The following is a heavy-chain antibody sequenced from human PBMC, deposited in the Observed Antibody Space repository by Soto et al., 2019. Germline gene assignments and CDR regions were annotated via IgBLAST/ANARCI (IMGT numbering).Heavy chain of an antibody. CDR1: GGSFNGYH. D-gene: IGHD6-13*01. V-gene: IGHV4-34*01. Sequence: PSETLSLTCAVYGGSFNGYHWSWIRQPPGKGLEWIGEINHSGSTNYNPSLKSRVTISVDMSKNQFSLKLTSVTAADTAVYYCARDRKQLVLAYYDYYGMDVWGQGPTVTVSS. CDR3: ARDRKQLVLAYYDYYGMDV. CDR2: INHSGST. J-gene: IGHJ6*02.